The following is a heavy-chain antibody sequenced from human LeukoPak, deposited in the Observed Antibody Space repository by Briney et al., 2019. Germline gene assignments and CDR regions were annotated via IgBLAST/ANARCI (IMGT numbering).Heavy chain of an antibody. D-gene: IGHD6-19*01. V-gene: IGHV3-23*01. Sequence: GGSLRLSCAASGLTFSSYAMSWVHQAPGKGLEWVSSVNGSGYSAYYADSVKGRFTISRDNSKDTLFLQMSTLRVEDTAVYYCAKVVSYSSGWFFHHWGQGTLVTVSS. CDR2: VNGSGYSA. CDR3: AKVVSYSSGWFFHH. J-gene: IGHJ1*01. CDR1: GLTFSSYA.